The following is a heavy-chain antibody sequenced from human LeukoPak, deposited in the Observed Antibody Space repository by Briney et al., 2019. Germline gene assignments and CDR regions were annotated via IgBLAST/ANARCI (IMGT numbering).Heavy chain of an antibody. CDR3: ASNDILTGYYGHYGMDV. CDR1: GYTFTGYY. Sequence: DSVKVSCKASGYTFTGYYMHWVRQAPGQGLEWMGWINPNSGGTNYAQKFQGRVTMTRDTSISTAYMELSRLRSDDTAVYYCASNDILTGYYGHYGMDVWGQGTTVTVSS. D-gene: IGHD3-9*01. V-gene: IGHV1-2*02. J-gene: IGHJ6*02. CDR2: INPNSGGT.